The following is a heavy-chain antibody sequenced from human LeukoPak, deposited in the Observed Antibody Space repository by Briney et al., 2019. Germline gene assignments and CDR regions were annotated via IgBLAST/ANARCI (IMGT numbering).Heavy chain of an antibody. D-gene: IGHD3-22*01. Sequence: GASVKVSCKASGGTFSSYAISWVRQAPGRGLEWMERIIPILGIANYAQKFQGRVTITADKSTSTAYMELSSLRSEDTAVYYCAVTVIYDSSGTMGYFQHWGQGTLVTVSS. CDR1: GGTFSSYA. J-gene: IGHJ1*01. V-gene: IGHV1-69*04. CDR3: AVTVIYDSSGTMGYFQH. CDR2: IIPILGIA.